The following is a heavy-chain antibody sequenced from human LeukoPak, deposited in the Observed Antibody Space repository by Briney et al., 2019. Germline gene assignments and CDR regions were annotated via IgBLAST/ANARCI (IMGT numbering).Heavy chain of an antibody. V-gene: IGHV4-34*01. J-gene: IGHJ4*02. D-gene: IGHD2-2*01. CDR1: GGSFSGYY. CDR2: INHSGST. Sequence: PSQTLSLTCAVYGGSFSGYYWSWIRQPPGMGLEWIGEINHSGSTNYNPSLKSRVTISVDTSKNQFSLKLSSVTAADTAVYYCARGGIVVVPARRYFDYWGQGTLVTVSS. CDR3: ARGGIVVVPARRYFDY.